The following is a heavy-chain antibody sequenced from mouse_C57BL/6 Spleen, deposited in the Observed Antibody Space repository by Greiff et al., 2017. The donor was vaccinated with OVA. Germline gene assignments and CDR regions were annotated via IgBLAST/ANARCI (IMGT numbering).Heavy chain of an antibody. D-gene: IGHD1-1*02. Sequence: EVQRVESGPGLVKPSQSLSLTCSVTGYSITSGYYWNWIRQFPGNKLEWMGYISYDGSNNYNPSLKNRISITRDTSKNQFFLKLNSVTTEDTATYYCAGYGGYFDVWGTGTTVTVAS. CDR3: AGYGGYFDV. CDR1: GYSITSGYY. J-gene: IGHJ1*03. V-gene: IGHV3-6*01. CDR2: ISYDGSN.